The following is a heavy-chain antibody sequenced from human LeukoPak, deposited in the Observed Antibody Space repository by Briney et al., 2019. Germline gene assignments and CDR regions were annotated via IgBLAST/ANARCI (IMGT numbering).Heavy chain of an antibody. CDR3: ARQMNTVTADY. CDR2: IFYSGST. J-gene: IGHJ4*02. CDR1: GFTFSSYA. D-gene: IGHD4-17*01. V-gene: IGHV4-39*01. Sequence: GSLRLSCAASGFTFSSYAMSWVRQPPEKGLEWIGSIFYSGSTYYNPSLNSRVTISIDTSKNQFSLRLSSVTAADTAVYYCARQMNTVTADYWGQGTLVTVSS.